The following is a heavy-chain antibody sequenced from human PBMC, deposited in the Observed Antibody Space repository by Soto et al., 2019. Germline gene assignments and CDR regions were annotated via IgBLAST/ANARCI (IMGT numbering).Heavy chain of an antibody. CDR1: GYTFTSYD. CDR3: ARGRPRVPDR. J-gene: IGHJ5*02. Sequence: QVPLVQSGAEVKKPGASVKVSCKTSGYTFTSYDINWVRQASGQGLEWMGWMNPNSGDTGYAQKFQDRLAMTRNISISTAYMELSSLRSEDTAVYYCARGRPRVPDRWGQGTLVTVSS. V-gene: IGHV1-8*01. CDR2: MNPNSGDT. D-gene: IGHD2-2*01.